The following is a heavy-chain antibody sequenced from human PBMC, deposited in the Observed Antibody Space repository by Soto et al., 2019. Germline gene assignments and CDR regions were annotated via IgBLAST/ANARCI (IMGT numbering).Heavy chain of an antibody. CDR3: ARLTTVVTPFDY. CDR2: IYYSGST. D-gene: IGHD4-17*01. V-gene: IGHV4-39*01. Sequence: SETLYLTCTVSGGSISSSSYYWGWIRQPPGKGLEWIGSIYYSGSTYYNPSLKSRVTISVDTSKNQFSLKLSSVTAADTAVYYCARLTTVVTPFDYWGQGTLVTVSS. J-gene: IGHJ4*02. CDR1: GGSISSSSYY.